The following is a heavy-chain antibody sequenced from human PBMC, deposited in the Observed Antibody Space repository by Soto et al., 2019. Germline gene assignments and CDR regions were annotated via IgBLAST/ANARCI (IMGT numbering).Heavy chain of an antibody. V-gene: IGHV4-4*07. Sequence: GGCRIIKKKSWIRQPAGKGLEWIGRIYTSESTNYNPSLKSRVTMSVDTSKNQFSLKLSSVTAADTAVYYCARVLVYSRAEDG. CDR1: GGCRIIKK. CDR3: ARVLVYSRAEDG. J-gene: IGHJ6*01. CDR2: IYTSEST. D-gene: IGHD2-8*01.